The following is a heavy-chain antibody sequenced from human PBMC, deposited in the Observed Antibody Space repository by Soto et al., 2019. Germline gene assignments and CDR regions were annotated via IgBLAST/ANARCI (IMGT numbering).Heavy chain of an antibody. V-gene: IGHV3-23*05. CDR2: IDNSGGIT. D-gene: IGHD5-18*01. Sequence: EVQLLESGGGLVQPGGSLRLSCAASGFTFSTYAMSWVRQAPGKGLEWVSTIDNSGGITYYADSVNGRFTTSRDNSKTTLYLQMNSLTAEDTAVYYCAKVGYNYGFIFACWGQGTLVTVSS. CDR3: AKVGYNYGFIFAC. J-gene: IGHJ4*02. CDR1: GFTFSTYA.